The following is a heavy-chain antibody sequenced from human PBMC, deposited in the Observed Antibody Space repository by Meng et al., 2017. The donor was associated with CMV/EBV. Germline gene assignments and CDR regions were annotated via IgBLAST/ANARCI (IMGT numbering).Heavy chain of an antibody. CDR1: GFTFSGSA. CDR3: TTPRRDGYNYYFDY. CDR2: IRSKAHSYAT. V-gene: IGHV3-73*01. J-gene: IGHJ4*02. Sequence: GGSLRLSCAASGFTFSGSAMHWVRQASGKGLEWVGRIRSKAHSYATAYAASVKGRFTISRDDSKNTAYLQMNSLKTEDTAVYYCTTPRRDGYNYYFDYWGQGTLVTVSS. D-gene: IGHD5-24*01.